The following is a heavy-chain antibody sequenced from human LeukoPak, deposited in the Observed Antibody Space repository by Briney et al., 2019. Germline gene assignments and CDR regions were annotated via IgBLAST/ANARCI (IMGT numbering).Heavy chain of an antibody. Sequence: GASVKVSCKASGYTFTGYYMHWVRQAPGQGLEWMGWINPNSGGTNYAQKFQGRVTMTRDTSISTAYMELSRLRSDDTAVYYCARDRGEAVRGIYYYYYYMDVWGKGTTVTVSS. D-gene: IGHD3-10*01. CDR1: GYTFTGYY. V-gene: IGHV1-2*02. J-gene: IGHJ6*03. CDR2: INPNSGGT. CDR3: ARDRGEAVRGIYYYYYYMDV.